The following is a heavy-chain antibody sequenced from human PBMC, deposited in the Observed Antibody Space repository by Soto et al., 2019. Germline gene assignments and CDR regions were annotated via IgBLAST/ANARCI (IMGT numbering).Heavy chain of an antibody. V-gene: IGHV3-23*01. CDR2: ISAIGDST. Sequence: EVQVLESGGGLIQSGGSLRLSCVFSEFAFSTFGMSWVRQAPGKGLESVSSISAIGDSTFQADSVKGRFSISRDNSRNSLYLQMNNLRDEDTAVYYCATVGPYSPRWDFWGQGTVVTVSS. CDR1: EFAFSTFG. J-gene: IGHJ3*01. D-gene: IGHD2-15*01. CDR3: ATVGPYSPRWDF.